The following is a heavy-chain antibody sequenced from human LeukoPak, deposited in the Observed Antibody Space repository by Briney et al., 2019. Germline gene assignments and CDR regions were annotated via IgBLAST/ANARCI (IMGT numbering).Heavy chain of an antibody. CDR3: ARESRGYDSLTYYYFYIDV. CDR2: ISSSGSTI. J-gene: IGHJ6*03. CDR1: GFTFSDYY. Sequence: AGGSLRLSCEASGFTFSDYYMGWIRQAPGKGLEWVSYISSSGSTIYYADSVKGRFTISRDNAKNSLYLQMSSLRAEDTAVYYCARESRGYDSLTYYYFYIDVWGKGTTVTISS. D-gene: IGHD3-9*01. V-gene: IGHV3-11*01.